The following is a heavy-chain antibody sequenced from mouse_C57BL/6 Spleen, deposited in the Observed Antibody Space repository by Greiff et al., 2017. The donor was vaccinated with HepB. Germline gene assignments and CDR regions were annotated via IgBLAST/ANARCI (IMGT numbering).Heavy chain of an antibody. CDR2: INPSSGYI. Sequence: VQLQQSGAELAKPGASVKLSCKASGYTFTSYWMHWVKQRPGQGLEWIGYINPSSGYIKYNQKFKDKATLTADKSSSTAYMQLSSLTYEDSAVYYCGRGRIYYGYDEGHYAMDYWGQGTSVTVAS. D-gene: IGHD2-2*01. CDR3: GRGRIYYGYDEGHYAMDY. J-gene: IGHJ4*01. V-gene: IGHV1-7*01. CDR1: GYTFTSYW.